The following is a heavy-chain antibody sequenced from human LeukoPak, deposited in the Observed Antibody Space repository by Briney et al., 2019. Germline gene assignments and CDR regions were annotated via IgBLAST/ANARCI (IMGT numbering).Heavy chain of an antibody. CDR2: INHSGST. V-gene: IGHV4-34*01. D-gene: IGHD1-26*01. CDR3: ARGIPGWSIGYSGNYWLHAFDI. J-gene: IGHJ3*02. CDR1: AGTFSGYY. Sequence: SETLSFTSSGYAGTFSGYYWSRLPPPQGNGLEWMREINHSGSTNYNPSLKSRVNISGDTSKNQFSLKLSSVTAADTAVYYCARGIPGWSIGYSGNYWLHAFDIWGQGTMVTVSS.